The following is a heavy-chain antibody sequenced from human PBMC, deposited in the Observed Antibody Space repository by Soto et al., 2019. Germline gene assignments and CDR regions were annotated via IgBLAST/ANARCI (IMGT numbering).Heavy chain of an antibody. CDR3: ARHADLYYFDY. CDR2: ISYSGST. Sequence: SETPSLTCTVSGGSISSNNYFWGWIRQPPGKGLEWIGSISYSGSTYYNPSLKSRVTISVDTSKNQFSLKLSSVTAADTAVYYCARHADLYYFDYWGQGTLVTVSS. V-gene: IGHV4-39*01. CDR1: GGSISSNNYF. J-gene: IGHJ4*02.